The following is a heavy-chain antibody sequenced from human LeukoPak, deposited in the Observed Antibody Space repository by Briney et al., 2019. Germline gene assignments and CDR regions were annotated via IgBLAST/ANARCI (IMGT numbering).Heavy chain of an antibody. D-gene: IGHD3-22*01. CDR2: IYHSGST. CDR3: ARGGDSSGKIDY. CDR1: GGSISSGGYS. Sequence: PSETLSLTCAVSGGSISSGGYSWSWIRPPPGKGLEWIGYIYHSGSTYYNPSLKSRVTISVDRSKNQFSLKLSSVTAADTAVYYCARGGDSSGKIDYWGQGTLVTVSS. J-gene: IGHJ4*02. V-gene: IGHV4-30-2*01.